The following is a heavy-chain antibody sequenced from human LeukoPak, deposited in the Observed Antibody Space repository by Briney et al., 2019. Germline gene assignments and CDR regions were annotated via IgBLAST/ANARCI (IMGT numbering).Heavy chain of an antibody. V-gene: IGHV4-38-2*01. J-gene: IGHJ6*03. D-gene: IGHD1-1*01. Sequence: SETLSLTCAVSGYSISSGYYWGWIRQPPGKGLEWIGSIYHSGSTYYNPSLKSRVTISVDTSKNQFPLKLSSVTAADTAVYYCARNWNALSYYYYYMDVWGKGTTVTVSS. CDR2: IYHSGST. CDR3: ARNWNALSYYYYYMDV. CDR1: GYSISSGYY.